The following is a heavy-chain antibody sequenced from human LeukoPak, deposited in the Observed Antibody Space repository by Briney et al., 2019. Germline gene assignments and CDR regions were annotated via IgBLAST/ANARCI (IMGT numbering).Heavy chain of an antibody. Sequence: SETLSLTCTVSGGSISSSSDYWGWIRQPPGKGLEWIGSIYYSGSTYYNPSLKSRVTMSVDTSKNQFSLKLSSVTAADTAVYYCAREARVVAALRIKNWFDPWGQGTLVTVSS. D-gene: IGHD2-15*01. CDR2: IYYSGST. CDR1: GGSISSSSDY. V-gene: IGHV4-39*07. CDR3: AREARVVAALRIKNWFDP. J-gene: IGHJ5*02.